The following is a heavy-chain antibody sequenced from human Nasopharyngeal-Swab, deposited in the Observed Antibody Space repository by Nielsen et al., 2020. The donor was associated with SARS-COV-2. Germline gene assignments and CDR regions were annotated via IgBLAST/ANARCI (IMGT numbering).Heavy chain of an antibody. CDR3: ARDGTLTIFGVAPYYYYYMDV. V-gene: IGHV1-18*01. D-gene: IGHD3-3*01. Sequence: ASVKVSCKASGYTFTSYGISWVRQAPGQGLEWMGWISAYNGNTNYAQKLQGRVTMTTDTSTSTAYMELRSLRSEDTAVYYCARDGTLTIFGVAPYYYYYMDVWGKGTTVTVSS. J-gene: IGHJ6*03. CDR2: ISAYNGNT. CDR1: GYTFTSYG.